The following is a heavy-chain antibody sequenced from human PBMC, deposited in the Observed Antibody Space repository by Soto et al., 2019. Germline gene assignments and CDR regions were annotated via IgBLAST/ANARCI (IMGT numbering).Heavy chain of an antibody. Sequence: GGSLRLSCAASGFTFSSYWMSWVRQAPGKGLEWVANIKQDGSEKYYVDSVKGRFTISRDNAKNSLYLQMNSLRAEDTAVYYCARESYYDILTGYYYYGMDVWGQGTTVTVSS. J-gene: IGHJ6*02. CDR3: ARESYYDILTGYYYYGMDV. CDR1: GFTFSSYW. CDR2: IKQDGSEK. D-gene: IGHD3-9*01. V-gene: IGHV3-7*05.